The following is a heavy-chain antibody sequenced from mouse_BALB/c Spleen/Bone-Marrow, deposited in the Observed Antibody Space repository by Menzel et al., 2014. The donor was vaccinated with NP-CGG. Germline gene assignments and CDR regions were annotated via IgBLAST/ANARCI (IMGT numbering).Heavy chain of an antibody. CDR2: IRGKSHNYAT. J-gene: IGHJ2*01. V-gene: IGHV10-1*02. CDR3: VRDWDFDY. CDR1: GFTFNTYA. Sequence: EVQLVESGGGLGQPKGSLKVSCAASGFTFNTYAMNWVRQAPGKGLEWVARIRGKSHNYATFYADSVKDRFTISGDDSQNMLYLQMNNLKTEDTAMYYCVRDWDFDYWGQGTTLTVSS. D-gene: IGHD4-1*01.